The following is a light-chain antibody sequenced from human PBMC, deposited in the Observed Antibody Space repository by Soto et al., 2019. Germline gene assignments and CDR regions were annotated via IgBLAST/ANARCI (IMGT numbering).Light chain of an antibody. CDR3: CAYADGSAYVV. V-gene: IGLV2-23*01. CDR1: SSDVGPYYL. J-gene: IGLJ2*01. CDR2: EGT. Sequence: QSALTQPASVSGSPGQSITFSCTGVSSDVGPYYLVSWYQHLPGKAPKLMIYEGTKRPSGVSSRFSGSRSGNTASLTISGLQAEDEANYYCCAYADGSAYVVFGGGTKLTVL.